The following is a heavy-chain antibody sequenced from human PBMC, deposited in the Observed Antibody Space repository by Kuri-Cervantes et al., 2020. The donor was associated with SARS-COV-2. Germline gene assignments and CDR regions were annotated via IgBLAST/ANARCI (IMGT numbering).Heavy chain of an antibody. CDR2: ISDSGGST. Sequence: GGSLRLSCRTSGFAFGDYAMSWLRQAPGKGLEWVSAISDSGGSTYYADSVKGRFTISRDNSKNTLYLQMNTLRAEDTAVYYCAKDNSENGRGYWYFDLWGRGTLVTVSS. CDR3: AKDNSENGRGYWYFDL. CDR1: GFAFGDYA. J-gene: IGHJ2*01. D-gene: IGHD1-1*01. V-gene: IGHV3-23*01.